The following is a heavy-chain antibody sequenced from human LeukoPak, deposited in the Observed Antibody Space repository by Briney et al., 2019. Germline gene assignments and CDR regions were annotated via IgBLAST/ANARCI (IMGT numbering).Heavy chain of an antibody. CDR2: MNPNSGNT. V-gene: IGHV1-8*01. CDR3: ARALRTTAAWFDP. CDR1: GYTFTSYD. J-gene: IGHJ5*02. Sequence: ASVKVSCKASGYTFTSYDINWVRQATGQGLEWMGWMNPNSGNTGYAQKFRGRVTMTRNTSISTAYMELSSLRSEDTAVYYCARALRTTAAWFDPWGQGTLVTVSS. D-gene: IGHD1-1*01.